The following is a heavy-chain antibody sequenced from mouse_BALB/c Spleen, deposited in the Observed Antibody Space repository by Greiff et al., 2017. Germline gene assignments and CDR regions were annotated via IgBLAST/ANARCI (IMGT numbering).Heavy chain of an antibody. CDR1: GFTFSSYG. CDR2: INSNGGST. J-gene: IGHJ3*01. CDR3: ASGVYYYGSSPFAY. D-gene: IGHD1-1*01. V-gene: IGHV5-6-3*01. Sequence: EVHLVESGGGLVQPGGSLKLSCAASGFTFSSYGMSWVRQTPDKRLELVATINSNGGSTYYPDSVKGRFTISRDNAKNTLYLQMSSLNSEDTAMYYCASGVYYYGSSPFAYWGQGTLVTVSA.